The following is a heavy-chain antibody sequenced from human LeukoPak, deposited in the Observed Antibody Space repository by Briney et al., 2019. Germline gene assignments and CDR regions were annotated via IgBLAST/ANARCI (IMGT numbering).Heavy chain of an antibody. D-gene: IGHD2-2*01. J-gene: IGHJ4*02. CDR2: ISSSSSYI. CDR3: ARDESLDSSSTSCYAPDY. V-gene: IGHV3-21*01. CDR1: GFTFSSYS. Sequence: GGSLRLSCAASGFTFSSYSMNWVRQAPGKGLEWVSSISSSSSYIYYADSVKGRFTISRDNAKNSLYLQMNSLRAEDTAVYYCARDESLDSSSTSCYAPDYWCQGTLVTVSS.